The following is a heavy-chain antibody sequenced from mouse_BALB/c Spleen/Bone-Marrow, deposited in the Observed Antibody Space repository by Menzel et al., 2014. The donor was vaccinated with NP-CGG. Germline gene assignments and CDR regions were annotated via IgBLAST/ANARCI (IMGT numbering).Heavy chain of an antibody. CDR3: TSWDY. J-gene: IGHJ2*01. V-gene: IGHV1S22*01. CDR1: GYTFTSYW. Sequence: LQQSGSELVRPGASVKLSCKASGYTFTSYWMHWVQQRHGQGLEWIGNIYPGSGSTNYGEKFKSKGTLTVDTSSSTAYMHHSSLTSENTAEYYGTSWDYWGRGTTLTVSS. CDR2: IYPGSGST.